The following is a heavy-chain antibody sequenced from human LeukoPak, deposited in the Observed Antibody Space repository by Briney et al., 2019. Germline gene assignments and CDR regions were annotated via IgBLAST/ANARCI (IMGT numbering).Heavy chain of an antibody. CDR2: ISAYNGNT. CDR1: GYTYTSYG. CDR3: ARGDIVLMMYASFDYAFDI. D-gene: IGHD2-8*01. V-gene: IGHV1-18*01. Sequence: ASVKVSRKASGYTYTSYGISWVRQAPGQGLEWMGWISAYNGNTNYAQKLQGRVTMTTDTSTSTAYMELRSLRSDDTAVYYCARGDIVLMMYASFDYAFDIWGQGTMVTVSS. J-gene: IGHJ3*02.